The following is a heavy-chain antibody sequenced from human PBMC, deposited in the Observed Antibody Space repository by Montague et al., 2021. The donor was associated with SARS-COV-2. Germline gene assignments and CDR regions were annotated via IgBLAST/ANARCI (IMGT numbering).Heavy chain of an antibody. J-gene: IGHJ4*02. CDR2: IYHSGST. Sequence: TLSLTCTVSGGSISSGDYYWAWIRQHPGKGLEWLGFIYHSGSTFYNPSPKSRLTISIDTSNNQFSLKLSSVTAADTAVYYCARGRAMNYMVGATSGFDYWGQGSLVTVSS. V-gene: IGHV4-31*03. CDR1: GGSISSGDYY. CDR3: ARGRAMNYMVGATSGFDY. D-gene: IGHD1-26*01.